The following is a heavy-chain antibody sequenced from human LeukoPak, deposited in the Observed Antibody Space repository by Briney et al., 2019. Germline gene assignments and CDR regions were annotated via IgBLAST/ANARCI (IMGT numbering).Heavy chain of an antibody. CDR2: IWYDGNNK. V-gene: IGHV3-33*06. Sequence: GGSLRLSCAASGFNFRRHGMHWVRQCPGKGLEWVATIWYDGNNKYYSDSVKGRFTISRDNSQNTLYLQMTSLRPDDTAVYYCAKIVGSGVESPYFDLDVWGQGTTVTVSS. J-gene: IGHJ6*02. CDR3: AKIVGSGVESPYFDLDV. CDR1: GFNFRRHG. D-gene: IGHD3-10*01.